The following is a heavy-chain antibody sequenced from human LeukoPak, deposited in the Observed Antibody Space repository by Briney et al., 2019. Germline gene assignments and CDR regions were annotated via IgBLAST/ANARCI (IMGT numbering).Heavy chain of an antibody. CDR1: GCTFSSYA. D-gene: IGHD3-16*01. V-gene: IGHV3-23*01. J-gene: IGHJ4*02. Sequence: GGSLRLSCAASGCTFSSYAMSWVRQAPGKGLEWVSAISGSGGSTYCADSVRGRFTISRDNSKNKLYLQMNSLRAEDTAVYQWAKVASKPLMSTFEGVREFDYWGQGTLFTVSS. CDR3: AKVASKPLMSTFEGVREFDY. CDR2: ISGSGGST.